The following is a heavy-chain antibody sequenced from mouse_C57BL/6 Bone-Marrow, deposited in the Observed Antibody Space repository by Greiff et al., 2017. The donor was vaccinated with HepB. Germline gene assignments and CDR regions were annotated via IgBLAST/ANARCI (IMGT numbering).Heavy chain of an antibody. J-gene: IGHJ4*01. CDR3: ARRGGTDYGSSYYAMYH. CDR2: IFPGSGST. V-gene: IGHV1-75*01. D-gene: IGHD2-4*01. Sequence: QVQLQQSGPELVKPGASVKISCKASGYTFTDYYINWVKQRPGQGLEWIGWIFPGSGSTYYNEKFKGKATLTVDKSSSTAYMLLSSLTSEDSAVYFCARRGGTDYGSSYYAMYHWGQGTSVTVSS. CDR1: GYTFTDYY.